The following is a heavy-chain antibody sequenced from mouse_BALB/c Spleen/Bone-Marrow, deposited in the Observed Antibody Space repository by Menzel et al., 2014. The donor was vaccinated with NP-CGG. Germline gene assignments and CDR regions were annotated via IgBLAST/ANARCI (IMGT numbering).Heavy chain of an antibody. D-gene: IGHD2-4*01. J-gene: IGHJ2*01. Sequence: EVKLMESGGGLVKPGGSLKLSCAASGFTFSSYSMSWVRQTPEKRLEWVATISSGGHDTYYPDSVKGRFTISRDNAKNTLYLQMSSLKSEDTAMYYCSKDGGYDYSYYFDYWGQGTTLTVSS. CDR1: GFTFSSYS. V-gene: IGHV5-6-4*01. CDR3: SKDGGYDYSYYFDY. CDR2: ISSGGHDT.